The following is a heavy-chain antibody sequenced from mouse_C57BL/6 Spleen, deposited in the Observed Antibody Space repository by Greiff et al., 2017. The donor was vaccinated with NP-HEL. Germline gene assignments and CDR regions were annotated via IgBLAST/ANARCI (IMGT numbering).Heavy chain of an antibody. J-gene: IGHJ2*01. CDR1: GYAFTNYL. D-gene: IGHD1-1*01. V-gene: IGHV1-54*01. CDR2: INPGSGGT. CDR3: ARSIYYYGSSPLYFDY. Sequence: VQLQQSGAELVRPGTSVKVSCKASGYAFTNYLIEWVKQRPGQGLEWIGVINPGSGGTNYNEKFKGKGTLTADKSSSTAYMQLSSLTSEDSAVYFCARSIYYYGSSPLYFDYWGQGTTLTVSS.